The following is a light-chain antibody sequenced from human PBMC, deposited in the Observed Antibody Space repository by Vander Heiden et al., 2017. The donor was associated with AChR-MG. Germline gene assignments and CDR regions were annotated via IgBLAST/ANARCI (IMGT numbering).Light chain of an antibody. CDR3: RQGRHWAFT. CDR2: EVS. V-gene: IGKV2-30*02. J-gene: IGKJ3*01. CDR1: QSLVHSDGNTY. Sequence: DVVMTQSPLSLPVTLGQPASISCRSSQSLVHSDGNTYLNWFQQRPGQSPRRLIYEVSIRDSGVPDRFSGSASGTDFTLKISRVEAEDVRVYYCRQGRHWAFTFGHGTKVDIK.